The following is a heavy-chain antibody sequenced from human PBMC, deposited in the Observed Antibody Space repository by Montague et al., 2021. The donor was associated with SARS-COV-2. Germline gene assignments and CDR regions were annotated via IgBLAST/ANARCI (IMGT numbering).Heavy chain of an antibody. CDR2: IYYSGST. D-gene: IGHD3-22*01. Sequence: SETLSLTCTVSGGSISSSSYYWGWIRQPPGKGLEWIGSIYYSGSTYYNPSLKSRVTISEDTSKNQFSLKLSSVTAAATAVYYCARFPASYYYDSKAAPATPDAFDIWGQGTMVTVSS. J-gene: IGHJ3*02. CDR1: GGSISSSSYY. CDR3: ARFPASYYYDSKAAPATPDAFDI. V-gene: IGHV4-39*01.